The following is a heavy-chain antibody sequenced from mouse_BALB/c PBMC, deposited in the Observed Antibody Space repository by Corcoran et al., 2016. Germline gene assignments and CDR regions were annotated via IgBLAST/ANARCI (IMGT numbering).Heavy chain of an antibody. J-gene: IGHJ1*01. CDR2: ISYDGSN. D-gene: IGHD4-1*01. CDR1: GYSITSGYY. Sequence: DVQLQESGPGLVKPSQSLSLTCSVTGYSITSGYYWNWIRQFPGNKLEWMGYISYDGSNNYNPSLKNRITITRDTSKNQVFLKLNSVTTEDTATYYWAKRNWDGYFEVWGAGTTVTVSS. V-gene: IGHV3-6*02. CDR3: AKRNWDGYFEV.